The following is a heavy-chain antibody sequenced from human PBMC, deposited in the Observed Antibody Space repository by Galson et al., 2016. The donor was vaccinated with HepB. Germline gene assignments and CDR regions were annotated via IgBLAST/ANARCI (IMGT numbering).Heavy chain of an antibody. J-gene: IGHJ4*02. Sequence: SLRLSCAASGFTVSNDYMSWVRQAPGKGLEWVSLVDSAGSTHYADSVKGRFTISRDNFKNTLNLQMNSLRAEDTAVYYCARESGHYDSSGYDSWGQGTLVTVSS. CDR1: GFTVSNDY. V-gene: IGHV3-66*01. CDR3: ARESGHYDSSGYDS. D-gene: IGHD3-22*01. CDR2: VDSAGST.